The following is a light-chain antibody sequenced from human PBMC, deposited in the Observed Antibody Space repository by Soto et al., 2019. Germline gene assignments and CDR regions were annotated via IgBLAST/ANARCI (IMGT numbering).Light chain of an antibody. CDR3: SSYAGSSNVI. CDR1: SSDVGAYKY. V-gene: IGLV2-8*01. Sequence: QSVLTQPPSASGSPGQSVTISCTGTSSDVGAYKYVSWYQQHPGKAPKLMIYEVTKRPSGVPDRFSGSKSGNTASLTVSGLQAEDEADYFCSSYAGSSNVIFGGGTKLTVL. J-gene: IGLJ2*01. CDR2: EVT.